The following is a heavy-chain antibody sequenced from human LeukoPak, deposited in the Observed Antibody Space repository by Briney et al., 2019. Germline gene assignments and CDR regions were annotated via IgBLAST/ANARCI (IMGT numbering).Heavy chain of an antibody. Sequence: SETLSLTCTVSGGSISSSGYYWSWIRQPPGKGLEWIGYIYYSGSTYYNPSLKSRVTISVDRSKNQFSLKLSSVTAADTAVYYCARRGYCSSTSCTYYFDYWGQGTLVTVSS. CDR1: GGSISSSGYY. V-gene: IGHV4-30-2*01. CDR3: ARRGYCSSTSCTYYFDY. J-gene: IGHJ4*02. D-gene: IGHD2-2*01. CDR2: IYYSGST.